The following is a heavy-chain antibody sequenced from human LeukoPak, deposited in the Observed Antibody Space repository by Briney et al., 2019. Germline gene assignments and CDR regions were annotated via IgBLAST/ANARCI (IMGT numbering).Heavy chain of an antibody. J-gene: IGHJ5*02. CDR2: INWNGGST. D-gene: IGHD6-19*01. CDR3: ARYKRAVAGNNRFDP. CDR1: GFTFDHYG. Sequence: GGSLRLSCAASGFTFDHYGMSWVRQAPGKGLEWVSGINWNGGSTGYADSVKGRFTISRDNAKNSLYLQMNSLRAEDTALYYCARYKRAVAGNNRFDPWGQGTLVTVSS. V-gene: IGHV3-20*04.